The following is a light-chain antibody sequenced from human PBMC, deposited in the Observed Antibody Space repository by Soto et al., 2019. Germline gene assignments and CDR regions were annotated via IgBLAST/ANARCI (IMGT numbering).Light chain of an antibody. CDR2: GAS. Sequence: VMTQSPATLSVSPGERATLSCRASRNVSTNLAWYQQKPGLSPRLLMYGASTRTTAVPARFSGSGSGTEFTLTISSLQSEDFAVYYCQQYKRWPPITFGQGTRLEIK. J-gene: IGKJ5*01. CDR1: RNVSTN. V-gene: IGKV3-15*01. CDR3: QQYKRWPPIT.